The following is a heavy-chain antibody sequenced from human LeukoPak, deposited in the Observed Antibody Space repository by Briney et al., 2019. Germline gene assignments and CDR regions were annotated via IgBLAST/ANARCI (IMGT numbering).Heavy chain of an antibody. Sequence: PGGSLRLSCAASGFTFSSYAMHWVRQAPGKGLEWVAVISYDGSNKYYADSVKGRFTISRDNSKNTLYLQMNSLRAEDTAVYYCARDSSDYYDSSGYYLDYWGRGTLVTVSS. CDR3: ARDSSDYYDSSGYYLDY. CDR2: ISYDGSNK. CDR1: GFTFSSYA. D-gene: IGHD3-22*01. V-gene: IGHV3-30-3*01. J-gene: IGHJ4*02.